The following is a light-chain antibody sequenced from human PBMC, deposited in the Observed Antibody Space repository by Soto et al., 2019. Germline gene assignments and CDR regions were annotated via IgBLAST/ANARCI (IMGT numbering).Light chain of an antibody. V-gene: IGKV1-9*01. J-gene: IGKJ4*01. Sequence: DIQLTQSPSFLSASVGDRVTITCRASQGISSYLAWYQQKPGKAPKLLIYAASTLQSGVPSRFSGSGSGTEFTLTIRSLQPEDFATYYCQQLNSYPSPFGGGTKVEIK. CDR2: AAS. CDR3: QQLNSYPSP. CDR1: QGISSY.